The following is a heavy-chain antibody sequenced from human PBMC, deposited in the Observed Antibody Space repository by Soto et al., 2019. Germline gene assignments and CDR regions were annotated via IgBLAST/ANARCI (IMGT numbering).Heavy chain of an antibody. CDR3: AKGSIEYSSSVDN. CDR2: ISARGGSS. D-gene: IGHD5-12*01. J-gene: IGHJ4*02. CDR1: GFSFSSYA. V-gene: IGHV3-23*01. Sequence: EVQLLESGGGLVQPGGSLRLSCAASGFSFSSYAMVWVRQAPGKGLEWVSVISARGGSSYFAGPVKARFTISRDNSKNVLSLEMYILRAEDTAIYCCAKGSIEYSSSVDNWGQGTLVLVAS.